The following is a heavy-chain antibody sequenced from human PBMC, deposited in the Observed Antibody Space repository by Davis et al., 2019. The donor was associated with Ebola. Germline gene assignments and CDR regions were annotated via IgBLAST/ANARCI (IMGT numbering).Heavy chain of an antibody. J-gene: IGHJ3*02. CDR1: GGSISSRSYY. Sequence: PSETLSLTCTVSGGSISSRSYYWAWIRQPPGKGLEWIGNIYYSGSTYYNPSLKSRVTISVDTSKNQFSLKLSSVTAADTAVYYCAREGVWFGVRGGRAFDIWGQGTMVTVSS. CDR3: AREGVWFGVRGGRAFDI. D-gene: IGHD3-10*01. V-gene: IGHV4-39*07. CDR2: IYYSGST.